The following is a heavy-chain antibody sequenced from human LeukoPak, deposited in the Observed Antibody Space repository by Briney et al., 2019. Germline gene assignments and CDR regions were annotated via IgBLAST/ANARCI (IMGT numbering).Heavy chain of an antibody. J-gene: IGHJ3*01. CDR2: INSDGSST. CDR3: ARWKPRSDALDV. V-gene: IGHV3-74*01. D-gene: IGHD1-1*01. Sequence: GSLRLSCAASGFTFSSYWMHWVRQAPGKGLVWVSRINSDGSSTSYADSVKGRFTISRDNAKNSLFLQMTSLRAEDTAMYYCARWKPRSDALDVWGKGTMVMVSS. CDR1: GFTFSSYW.